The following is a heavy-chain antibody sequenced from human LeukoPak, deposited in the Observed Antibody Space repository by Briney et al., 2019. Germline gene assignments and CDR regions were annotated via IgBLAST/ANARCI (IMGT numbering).Heavy chain of an antibody. D-gene: IGHD3-10*01. Sequence: AESLTLSCAASGFTFSSYAMTWVRQAPGKGLQWVSTMSVTGGSTYYGDAVKGRFTISRDTSKSTLYLQMNSLRDEDTAVYYCAKYGSGTYYNGLYWGQGTLVTVS. J-gene: IGHJ4*02. CDR3: AKYGSGTYYNGLY. CDR1: GFTFSSYA. CDR2: MSVTGGST. V-gene: IGHV3-23*01.